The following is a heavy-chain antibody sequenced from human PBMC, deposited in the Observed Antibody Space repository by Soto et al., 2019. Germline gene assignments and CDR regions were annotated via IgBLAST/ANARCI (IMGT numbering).Heavy chain of an antibody. CDR1: GGSFSGYY. CDR3: ARRLATVTRYSYGPTFDY. CDR2: INHSGST. Sequence: SETLSLTCAVYGGSFSGYYWSWIRQPPGRGLEWIGEINHSGSTNYNPSLKSRVTISVDTSKNQFSLKLSSVTAADTAVYYCARRLATVTRYSYGPTFDYWGQGTLVTVSS. J-gene: IGHJ4*02. D-gene: IGHD5-18*01. V-gene: IGHV4-34*01.